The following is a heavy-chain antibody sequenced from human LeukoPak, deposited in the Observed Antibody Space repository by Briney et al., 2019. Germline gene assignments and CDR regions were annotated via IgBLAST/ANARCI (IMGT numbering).Heavy chain of an antibody. D-gene: IGHD3-16*02. CDR2: INPSGGST. CDR1: GYTFTNYY. Sequence: GASVKVSCKASGYTFTNYYMHWVRQAPGQGLEWMGIINPSGGSTSYAQKFQGRVTMTRDTSTSTVYMELSSLRSEDTAVYYFATDFADYVWGSYRSPPRYYFDYWGQGTLVTVSS. CDR3: ATDFADYVWGSYRSPPRYYFDY. J-gene: IGHJ4*02. V-gene: IGHV1-46*01.